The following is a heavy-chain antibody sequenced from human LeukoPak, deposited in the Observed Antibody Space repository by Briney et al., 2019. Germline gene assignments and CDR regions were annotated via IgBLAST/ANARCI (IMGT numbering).Heavy chain of an antibody. V-gene: IGHV3-7*03. CDR3: AREYSSGWYGDY. Sequence: GGSLRLSCTASGFTFGDYAMSWVRQAPGKGLEWVANIKQDGSEKYYVDSVKGRFTIPRDNAKNSLYLQMNSLRAEDTAVYYCAREYSSGWYGDYWGQGTLVTVSS. D-gene: IGHD6-19*01. J-gene: IGHJ4*02. CDR1: GFTFGDYA. CDR2: IKQDGSEK.